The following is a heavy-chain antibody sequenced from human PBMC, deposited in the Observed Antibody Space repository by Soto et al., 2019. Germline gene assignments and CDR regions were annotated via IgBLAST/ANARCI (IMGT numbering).Heavy chain of an antibody. J-gene: IGHJ4*02. CDR1: GGSISSYY. Sequence: SETLSLTCTVSGGSISSYYWSWIRQPPGKGLEWIGYIYYSGSTNYNPSLKSRVTISVDTSKNQFSLKLSSVTAADTAVYYCARTGYSSGWYVDYWGQGTLVTVSS. D-gene: IGHD6-19*01. CDR3: ARTGYSSGWYVDY. CDR2: IYYSGST. V-gene: IGHV4-59*08.